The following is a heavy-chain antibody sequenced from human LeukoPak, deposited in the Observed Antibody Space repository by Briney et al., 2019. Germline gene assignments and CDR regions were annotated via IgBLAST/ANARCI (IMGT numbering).Heavy chain of an antibody. V-gene: IGHV4-59*01. CDR2: IYYSGST. Sequence: PSETLSLTCTVSGGSISSYYWSWIRQPPGKGLEWIGYIYYSGSTNYNPSLKSRVTISVDTSKNQFSLKLSSVTAADTAVYYCASVLLGGGHFDYWGQGTLVTVSS. CDR3: ASVLLGGGHFDY. J-gene: IGHJ4*02. CDR1: GGSISSYY. D-gene: IGHD3-16*01.